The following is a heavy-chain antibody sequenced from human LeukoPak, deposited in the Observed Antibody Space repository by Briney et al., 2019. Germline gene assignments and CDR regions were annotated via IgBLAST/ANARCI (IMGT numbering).Heavy chain of an antibody. CDR2: IYYSGST. V-gene: IGHV4-39*01. J-gene: IGHJ4*02. CDR3: ARVSGGADRWYLDY. Sequence: SETLSLTCTVSGGSISSSSYYWGWIRQPPGKGLEWIGSIYYSGSTYYNPSLKSRVTISVDTSKNQFSLKLSSVTAADTAVYYCARVSGGADRWYLDYWGQGTLVTVSS. CDR1: GGSISSSSYY. D-gene: IGHD3-10*01.